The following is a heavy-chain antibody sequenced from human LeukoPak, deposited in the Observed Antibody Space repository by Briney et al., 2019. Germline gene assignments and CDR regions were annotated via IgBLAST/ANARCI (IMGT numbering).Heavy chain of an antibody. CDR1: GYTFTGYY. V-gene: IGHV1-2*02. J-gene: IGHJ4*02. CDR3: ARDLGPDSGSYYGGDY. D-gene: IGHD1-26*01. Sequence: ASVKVSCKASGYTFTGYYMHWVRQAPGQGLEWMGWINPNSGGTNYAQKFQGRVTMTRDTSISTAYMGLSRLRSDDTAVYYCARDLGPDSGSYYGGDYWGQGTLVTVSS. CDR2: INPNSGGT.